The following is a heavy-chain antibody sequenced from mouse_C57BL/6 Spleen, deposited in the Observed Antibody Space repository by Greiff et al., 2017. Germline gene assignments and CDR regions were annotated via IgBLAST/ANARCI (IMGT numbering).Heavy chain of an antibody. J-gene: IGHJ3*01. CDR2: IDPSDSYT. CDR3: ARWELQFAY. Sequence: QVQLQQPGAELVMPGASVKLSCKASGYTFTSYWMHWVKQRPGQGLEWIGEIDPSDSYTNYNQKFKGKSTLTVDKSSSTAYMQLSSLTSEDSAVYYWARWELQFAYWGQGTLVTVSA. CDR1: GYTFTSYW. V-gene: IGHV1-69*01. D-gene: IGHD2-1*01.